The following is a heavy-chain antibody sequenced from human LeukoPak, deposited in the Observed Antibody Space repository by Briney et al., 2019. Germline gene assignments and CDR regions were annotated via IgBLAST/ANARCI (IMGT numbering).Heavy chain of an antibody. CDR1: GGTFSGTR. CDR2: ISPLFGPA. D-gene: IGHD3-16*01. Sequence: AASVKVSCKISGGTFSGTRINWVRHAPGQGLEWMGSISPLFGPAHYAQKFQGRVTITPDASTNSIYMEMTSLRSEDTAFYYARGGAFDVWGHGTLVTVS. CDR3: RGGAFDV. V-gene: IGHV1-69*13. J-gene: IGHJ3*01.